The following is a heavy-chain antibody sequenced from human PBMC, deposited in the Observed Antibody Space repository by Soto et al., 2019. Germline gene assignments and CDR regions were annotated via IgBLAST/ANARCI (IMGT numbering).Heavy chain of an antibody. CDR2: INAGNGNT. J-gene: IGHJ5*01. CDR1: GYTFTSYA. V-gene: IGHV1-3*01. Sequence: VASVKVSCKASGYTFTSYAMHWVRQAPGQRLEWMGWINAGNGNTKYSQKLQGRVTMTTDSSTSTVYMELRSLRSDDTAVYYCARSGDGNWFESWGQGTLVTVSS. D-gene: IGHD3-10*01. CDR3: ARSGDGNWFES.